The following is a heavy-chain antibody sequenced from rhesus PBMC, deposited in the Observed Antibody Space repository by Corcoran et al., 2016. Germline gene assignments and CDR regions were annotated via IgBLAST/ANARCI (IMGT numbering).Heavy chain of an antibody. Sequence: QLQLQESGPGLVKPSETLSVTCAVSGGPISSSYWSWIRQAPGKGLEWIGYIYGSGSRTHYNPSLKSRVTLSVDTSKNQLCLKLSAVTTADTAVYYCARDVAAAGTGSPYWGQGVLVTVSS. V-gene: IGHV4-169*02. J-gene: IGHJ4*01. CDR1: GGPISSSY. CDR3: ARDVAAAGTGSPY. D-gene: IGHD6-25*01. CDR2: IYGSGSRT.